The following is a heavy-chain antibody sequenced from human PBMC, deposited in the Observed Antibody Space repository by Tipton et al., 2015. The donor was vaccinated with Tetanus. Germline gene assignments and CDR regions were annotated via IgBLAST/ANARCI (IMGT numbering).Heavy chain of an antibody. CDR3: VRRIISADAFEI. V-gene: IGHV5-51*01. CDR1: GYNFISYW. D-gene: IGHD3-10*01. Sequence: QLVQSGAEVKRPGESLKISCQASGYNFISYWIGWVRQMPGKGLEWLGIIYPGDSDTKYSPSFQGQVTMSVDKSTSTAYLQWSSLKASDSAIYYCVRRIISADAFEIWGQGTMITVSS. J-gene: IGHJ3*02. CDR2: IYPGDSDT.